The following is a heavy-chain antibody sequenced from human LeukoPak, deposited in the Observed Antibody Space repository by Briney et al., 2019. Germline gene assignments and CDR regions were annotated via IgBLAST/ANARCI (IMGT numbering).Heavy chain of an antibody. CDR3: AREGYYDSSGYFNY. CDR1: GFTFSSYA. V-gene: IGHV3-30*04. D-gene: IGHD3-22*01. Sequence: GGSLRLSCAASGFTFSSYAIHWVRQAPGKGLEWVAVISFDGSNNYYADSVRGRFTISRDNSKNTLYLQMNSLRAEDTAVYYCAREGYYDSSGYFNYWGQGTLVTVSS. CDR2: ISFDGSNN. J-gene: IGHJ4*02.